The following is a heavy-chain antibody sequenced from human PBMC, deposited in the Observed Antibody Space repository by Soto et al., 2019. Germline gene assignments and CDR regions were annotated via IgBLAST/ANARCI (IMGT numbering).Heavy chain of an antibody. V-gene: IGHV4-39*02. CDR3: TRDASGDSSGRGWFDP. Sequence: PSETLSLTCTVSGGSISSGSYYWGWIRQPPGKGLEWIGTIYYSGSTYYTPSLKSRSTISVDASKTQFSLKLRFVTAAETAVDYCTRDASGDSSGRGWFDPWGPATVVT. CDR1: GGSISSGSYY. J-gene: IGHJ5*02. D-gene: IGHD6-25*01. CDR2: IYYSGST.